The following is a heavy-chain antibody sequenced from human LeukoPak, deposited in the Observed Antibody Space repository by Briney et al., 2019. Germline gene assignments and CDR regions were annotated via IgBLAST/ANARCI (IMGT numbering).Heavy chain of an antibody. V-gene: IGHV3-9*01. CDR3: ARGFTMIVVVIGDAFDI. CDR1: GFTFDDYA. D-gene: IGHD3-22*01. J-gene: IGHJ3*02. Sequence: GRSLRLSCAASGFTFDDYAMHWVRQAPGKGLEWVSGISWNSGSIGYADSVKGRFTISRDNAKNSLYLQMNSLRAEDTAVYYCARGFTMIVVVIGDAFDIWGQGTMVTVSS. CDR2: ISWNSGSI.